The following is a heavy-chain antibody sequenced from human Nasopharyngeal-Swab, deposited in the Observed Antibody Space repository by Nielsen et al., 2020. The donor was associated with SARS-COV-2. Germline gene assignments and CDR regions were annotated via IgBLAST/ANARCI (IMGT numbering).Heavy chain of an antibody. J-gene: IGHJ4*02. CDR3: AAGTVLGY. CDR1: GFTFTNYW. Sequence: GESLKISCAASGFTFTNYWMTWVRQAPGKGLEWVANIKQDGNEKYYVDSVKGRFTISRDNAKNSLYLQMNSLRAEDTAMYYCAAGTVLGYWDQGTLVTVSS. CDR2: IKQDGNEK. D-gene: IGHD1-7*01. V-gene: IGHV3-7*03.